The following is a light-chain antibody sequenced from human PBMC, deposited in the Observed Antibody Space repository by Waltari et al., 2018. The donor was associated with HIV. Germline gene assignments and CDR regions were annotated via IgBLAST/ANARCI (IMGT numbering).Light chain of an antibody. CDR1: NDDIGSYIY. CDR3: TSYTSLTTVV. V-gene: IGLV2-14*03. Sequence: CTGTNDDIGSYIYVSWYQQHPGKAPKLLMYDVSSRPSGVSDRFSGSKSGHTASLTISGIQTEDEAHYYCTSYTSLTTVVFGGGTKLTVL. CDR2: DVS. J-gene: IGLJ2*01.